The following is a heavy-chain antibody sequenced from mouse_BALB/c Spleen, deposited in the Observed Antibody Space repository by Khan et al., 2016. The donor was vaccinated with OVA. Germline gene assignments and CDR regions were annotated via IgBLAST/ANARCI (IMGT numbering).Heavy chain of an antibody. D-gene: IGHD1-1*01. V-gene: IGHV1-20*02. CDR1: GYSFTGYI. CDR3: PRIDRSDFGY. CDR2: INPHIGET. Sequence: VQLQQSGPELVRPGASVKISCKASGYSFTGYIMNWVMQSHGKSLEWIGRINPHIGETFYNQRFKDKATLTVDESSCTAHMELRSLATEDSAVYYCPRIDRSDFGYWGQGTPRTVSS. J-gene: IGHJ2*01.